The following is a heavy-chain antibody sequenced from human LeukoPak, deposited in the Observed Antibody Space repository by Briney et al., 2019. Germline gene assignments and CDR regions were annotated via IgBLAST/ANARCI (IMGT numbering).Heavy chain of an antibody. CDR1: GGTFSSYA. D-gene: IGHD2-2*01. V-gene: IGHV1-69*13. CDR3: AREVGCSGTSCYPSYYFDY. Sequence: SVKVSCKASGGTFSSYAISWVRQAPGQGLEWMGGIIPIFGTANYAQKFQGRVTITADESTSTAYMELSSLRSEDTAVYYCAREVGCSGTSCYPSYYFDYWGQGTLVTVSS. CDR2: IIPIFGTA. J-gene: IGHJ4*02.